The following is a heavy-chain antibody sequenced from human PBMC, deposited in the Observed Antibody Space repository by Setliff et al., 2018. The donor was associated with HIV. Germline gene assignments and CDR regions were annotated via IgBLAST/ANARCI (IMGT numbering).Heavy chain of an antibody. J-gene: IGHJ4*02. CDR1: GGSISSTNYF. Sequence: PSETLSLTCTVSGGSISSTNYFWGWIRQPPGKGLEWIGTIYYHGSTYYNPSLKSRVTISMDTSKNQFSLQLTSVTAADTAVYYCVNPSGAMGDFDSWGQGTLVTVSS. CDR2: IYYHGST. V-gene: IGHV4-39*01. D-gene: IGHD3-16*01. CDR3: VNPSGAMGDFDS.